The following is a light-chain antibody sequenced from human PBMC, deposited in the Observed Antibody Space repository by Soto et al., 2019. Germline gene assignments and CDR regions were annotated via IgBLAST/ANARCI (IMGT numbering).Light chain of an antibody. CDR3: QQYSTYTPRT. CDR2: GAS. Sequence: EIVLTQSPGTLSLSPGERATLSCRASQSVSSTYVAWYQQKPGQAPRLLIYGASTRATGIPDRFSGSGSGTDFTLTISSLEPEDLAVYYCQQYSTYTPRTFGQGTKVEIK. J-gene: IGKJ1*01. CDR1: QSVSSTY. V-gene: IGKV3-20*01.